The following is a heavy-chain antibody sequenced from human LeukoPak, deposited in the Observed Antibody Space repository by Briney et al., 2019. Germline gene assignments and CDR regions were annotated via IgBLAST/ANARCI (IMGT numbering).Heavy chain of an antibody. CDR3: ARAYSNLNWFDP. D-gene: IGHD4-11*01. Sequence: PSETLSLTCTVSGGSISSSSYYWGWIRQPPGKGLEWIGRIYTSGSTNYNPSLKSRVTISVDTSKNQFSLKLSSVTAADTAVYYCARAYSNLNWFDPWGQGTLVTVSS. CDR2: IYTSGST. V-gene: IGHV4-39*07. J-gene: IGHJ5*02. CDR1: GGSISSSSYY.